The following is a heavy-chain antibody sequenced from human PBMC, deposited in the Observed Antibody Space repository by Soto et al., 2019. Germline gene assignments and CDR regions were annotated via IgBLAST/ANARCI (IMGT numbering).Heavy chain of an antibody. J-gene: IGHJ4*02. CDR2: IHDRGST. V-gene: IGHV4-59*08. CDR1: GGSIRIFV. D-gene: IGHD5-12*01. Sequence: PSGTLALTCTASGGSIRIFVWGWIRQSPRKGLEWIGYIHDRGSTNYNPSLKSRVTMSVDTSKNQFSLKLSSVTAADTAVYYCARHTREVGGYDYGPPDYWGQGTLVTVSS. CDR3: ARHTREVGGYDYGPPDY.